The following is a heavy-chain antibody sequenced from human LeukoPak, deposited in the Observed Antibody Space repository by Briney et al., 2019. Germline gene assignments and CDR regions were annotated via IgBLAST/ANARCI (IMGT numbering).Heavy chain of an antibody. CDR2: ISTSNGNT. CDR1: GYTFTSYG. V-gene: IGHV1-18*01. J-gene: IGHJ2*01. CDR3: ARDAGWLQAGYFDL. Sequence: ASVKVSCKASGYTFTSYGISWVRQAPGQGLEWMGWISTSNGNTNYAQKFQGRVTMTRDMSTSTVYMELSSLRSEDTAVYYCARDAGWLQAGYFDLWGRGTLVTVSS. D-gene: IGHD5-24*01.